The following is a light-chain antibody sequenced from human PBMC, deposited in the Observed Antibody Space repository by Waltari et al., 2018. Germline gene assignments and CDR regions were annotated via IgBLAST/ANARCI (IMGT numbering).Light chain of an antibody. CDR3: QQTFSSPYT. CDR1: QSIIPY. J-gene: IGKJ2*01. CDR2: GAS. Sequence: DVDMTQSPSSLPASIGDRITITCRASQSIIPYLNWYQQKQGTAPTLLITGASSLRGGVPSRFSGSGSGTDFSLTISSLQPEDFATYYCQQTFSSPYTFGQGTKLDI. V-gene: IGKV1-39*01.